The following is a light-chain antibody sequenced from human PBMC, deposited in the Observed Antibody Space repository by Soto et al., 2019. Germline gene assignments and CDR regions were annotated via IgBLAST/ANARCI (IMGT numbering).Light chain of an antibody. CDR3: QQYGGSPPVT. CDR1: QSVSSGY. Sequence: EIVLTQSPGTLSLSPGERATLSCRASQSVSSGYLAWFQQKPGQPPRVLIYETSSRATGIPDRFSGSGSGTDFTLTISSLEPEDFAVYYCQQYGGSPPVTFGPGTKVDI. CDR2: ETS. V-gene: IGKV3-20*01. J-gene: IGKJ3*01.